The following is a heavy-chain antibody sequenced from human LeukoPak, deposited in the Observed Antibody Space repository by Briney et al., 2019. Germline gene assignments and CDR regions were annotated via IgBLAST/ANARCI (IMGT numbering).Heavy chain of an antibody. Sequence: EASVKLSCKASGGSFSIYAISWLRQAPGQGLEWMLGIIPIFGTANYAQKFQGRVTITAEESTSPGYMELSTLRSEHTAVYYCARDVVEWEPNNWFAPWGQGTLVTVSS. CDR1: GGSFSIYA. J-gene: IGHJ5*02. V-gene: IGHV1-69*13. CDR3: ARDVVEWEPNNWFAP. D-gene: IGHD1-26*01. CDR2: IIPIFGTA.